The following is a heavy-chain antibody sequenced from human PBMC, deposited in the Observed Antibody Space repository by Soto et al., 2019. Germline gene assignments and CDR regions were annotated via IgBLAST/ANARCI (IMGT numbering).Heavy chain of an antibody. Sequence: SGPTLVNPTQTLTLTCTFSGFSLSTSGVGVVWIRQPPGKAPEWLALVYWDDDQRYSPSLRNRLTITKDASKNHVVLTMTNMDPADTATYYCAHQAVGHCAAPGCYELRFFDSWGQGILVTVSS. D-gene: IGHD2-2*01. CDR1: GFSLSTSGVG. CDR3: AHQAVGHCAAPGCYELRFFDS. CDR2: VYWDDDQ. J-gene: IGHJ4*02. V-gene: IGHV2-5*02.